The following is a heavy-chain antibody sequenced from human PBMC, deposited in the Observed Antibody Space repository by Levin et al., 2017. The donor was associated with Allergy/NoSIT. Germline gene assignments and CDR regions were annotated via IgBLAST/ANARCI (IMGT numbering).Heavy chain of an antibody. V-gene: IGHV3-30-3*01. CDR2: VSFDGVKD. D-gene: IGHD2-2*01. CDR3: ARSQFVVLLPGAIGGGGMGL. CDR1: GFIFSNNG. J-gene: IGHJ6*02. Sequence: PGGSLRLSCAASGFIFSNNGMHWVRQAPGKGLEWVASVSFDGVKDFYADSVKGRFTISRDNSKTTLYLQMNSLRPEDTAVSYCARSQFVVLLPGAIGGGGMGLWGQGTTVTVSS.